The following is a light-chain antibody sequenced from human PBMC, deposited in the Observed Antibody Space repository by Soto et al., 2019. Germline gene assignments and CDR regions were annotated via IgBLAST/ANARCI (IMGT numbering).Light chain of an antibody. CDR2: AAS. J-gene: IGKJ1*01. V-gene: IGKV1-27*01. Sequence: DIQMTQSPSSLAASVGDRVTITCRASQGIIDYLAWYQQKPGKAPKLLIYAASTLKSGVPSRFSGSGAGTDFTLTITSLQPEDVATYYCQKYNSAPRTFGKGTKVEIK. CDR1: QGIIDY. CDR3: QKYNSAPRT.